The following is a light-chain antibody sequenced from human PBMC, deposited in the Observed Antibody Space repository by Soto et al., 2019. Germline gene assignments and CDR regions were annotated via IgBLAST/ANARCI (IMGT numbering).Light chain of an antibody. Sequence: QAVVTQEPSFSVSPGGTVTLTCGLSSGSVSTSYYPSWYQQTPGQAPRTLIYSTNTRSSGVPDRFSGSILGNKAALTITGARADDESDYYCVLYMGSGFWVFGGGTKLTVL. CDR2: STN. J-gene: IGLJ3*02. CDR3: VLYMGSGFWV. CDR1: SGSVSTSYY. V-gene: IGLV8-61*01.